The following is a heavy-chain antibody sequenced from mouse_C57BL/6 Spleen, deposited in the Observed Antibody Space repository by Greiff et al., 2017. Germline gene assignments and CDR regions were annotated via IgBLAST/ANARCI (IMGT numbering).Heavy chain of an antibody. D-gene: IGHD1-1*01. Sequence: QVQLQQPGAELVKPGASVKVSCKASGYTFTSYWMHWVKQRPGQGLELIGRIHPSDSDTNYNQKFKGKATLTVDKSSSTAYMQLSSLTSEDSAVYYCALITTVVAFDYWGQGTTLTVSS. CDR1: GYTFTSYW. V-gene: IGHV1-74*01. J-gene: IGHJ2*01. CDR2: IHPSDSDT. CDR3: ALITTVVAFDY.